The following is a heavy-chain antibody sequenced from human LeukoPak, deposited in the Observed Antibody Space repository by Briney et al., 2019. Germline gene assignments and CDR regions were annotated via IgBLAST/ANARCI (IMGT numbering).Heavy chain of an antibody. V-gene: IGHV4-59*01. CDR3: ARRGWELQFDY. J-gene: IGHJ4*02. CDR1: GGSISSYY. CDR2: IHYSGST. Sequence: SETLSLTCSVSGGSISSYYWSWIRQPPGKGLEWTGYIHYSGSTNYNPSLKSRVSISVDTSKNQFSLKLSSVTAADTAVYYCARRGWELQFDYWGQGTLVTVSS. D-gene: IGHD1-26*01.